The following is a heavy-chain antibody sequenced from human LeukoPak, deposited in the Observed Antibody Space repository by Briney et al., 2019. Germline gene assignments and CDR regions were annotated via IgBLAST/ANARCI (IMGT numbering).Heavy chain of an antibody. V-gene: IGHV3-7*01. CDR3: ARDRVVITGDAFDI. D-gene: IGHD3-22*01. Sequence: GGSLRLSCAASGFTFSTYSMNWVRQAPGKGLEWVANIKQDGSEKYYVDSVKGRFTISRDNAKNSLYLQMNSLRAEDTAVYYCARDRVVITGDAFDIWGQGTMVTVSS. J-gene: IGHJ3*02. CDR1: GFTFSTYS. CDR2: IKQDGSEK.